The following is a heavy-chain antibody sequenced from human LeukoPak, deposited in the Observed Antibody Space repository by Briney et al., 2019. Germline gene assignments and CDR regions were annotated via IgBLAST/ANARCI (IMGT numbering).Heavy chain of an antibody. CDR2: ISSSSSYI. CDR3: ARDLRIAARRIVGAFDI. D-gene: IGHD6-6*01. Sequence: GGSLRLSCAASGFTFSSYSMNWVRQAPGKGLEWVSSISSSSSYIYCADSVKGRFTISRDNAKNSLYLQMNSLRAEDTAVYYCARDLRIAARRIVGAFDIWGQGTMVTVSS. CDR1: GFTFSSYS. V-gene: IGHV3-21*01. J-gene: IGHJ3*02.